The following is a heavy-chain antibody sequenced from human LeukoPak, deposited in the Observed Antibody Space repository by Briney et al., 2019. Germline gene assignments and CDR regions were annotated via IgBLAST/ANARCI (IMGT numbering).Heavy chain of an antibody. D-gene: IGHD2-2*01. J-gene: IGHJ6*03. Sequence: PGGSLRLSCTASGFTFSSYEMNWVRQAPGKGLEWVSCISSSGSTIYYADSVKGRFTISRDNAKNSLYLQMNSLRAEDTAVYYCATVVPAQYYYYYTDVWGKGTTVTVSS. CDR2: ISSSGSTI. CDR1: GFTFSSYE. V-gene: IGHV3-48*03. CDR3: ATVVPAQYYYYYTDV.